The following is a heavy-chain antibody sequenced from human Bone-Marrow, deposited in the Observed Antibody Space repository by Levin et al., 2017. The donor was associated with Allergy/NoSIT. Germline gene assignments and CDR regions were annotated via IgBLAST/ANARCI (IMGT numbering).Heavy chain of an antibody. J-gene: IGHJ6*02. Sequence: PGESLKISCQASGYTLTNYWIAWVRQMPGKGLEWLGSIYPGDSKTRYSPSFQGQVTISADRSISTAYLQLSSLRASDTAKYYCARVGGGVGVVAASSLKFYSAMDVWGQGTSVTVS. V-gene: IGHV5-51*01. D-gene: IGHD2-15*01. CDR2: IYPGDSKT. CDR1: GYTLTNYW. CDR3: ARVGGGVGVVAASSLKFYSAMDV.